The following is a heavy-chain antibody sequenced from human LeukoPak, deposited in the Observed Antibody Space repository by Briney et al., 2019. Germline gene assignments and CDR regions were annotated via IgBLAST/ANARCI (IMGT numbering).Heavy chain of an antibody. CDR1: GFTFSSYW. CDR2: ISGDGSST. J-gene: IGHJ4*02. V-gene: IGHV3-74*01. Sequence: SGGSLRLSCAASGFTFSSYWMHWVRQTPGKGLVWVSRISGDGSSTTHAESVKGRFTISRDNAKNTLYLQMNSLRAEDTAVYYCARELPFDYWGQGTLVTVSS. CDR3: ARELPFDY.